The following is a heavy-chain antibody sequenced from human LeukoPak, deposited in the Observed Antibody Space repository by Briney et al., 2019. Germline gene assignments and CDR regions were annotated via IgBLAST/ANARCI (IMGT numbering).Heavy chain of an antibody. CDR3: ARTLLTYYDILTGYYIPSSFDY. J-gene: IGHJ4*02. V-gene: IGHV1-18*01. CDR2: ISAYNGNT. D-gene: IGHD3-9*01. CDR1: GYTFTSYG. Sequence: ASVKVSCKASGYTFTSYGISWVRQAPGQGLEWMGWISAYNGNTNYAQKLQGRVTMTTDTSTSTAYMELRSLRSDDTAVYYCARTLLTYYDILTGYYIPSSFDYWGQGTLVTVSS.